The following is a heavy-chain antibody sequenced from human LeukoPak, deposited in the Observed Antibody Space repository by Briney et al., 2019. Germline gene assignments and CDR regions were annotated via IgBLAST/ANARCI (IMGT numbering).Heavy chain of an antibody. CDR3: ARDSGYDHRRFDY. J-gene: IGHJ4*02. CDR2: IYHSGST. Sequence: SQTLSLTCAVSGGSISSGGYSWSWIRQPPGKGLEWIGYIYHSGSTYYNPSLKSRVTISVDRSKNQFSLKLSSVTAADTAVYYCARDSGYDHRRFDYWGQGTLVTVSS. D-gene: IGHD5-12*01. CDR1: GGSISSGGYS. V-gene: IGHV4-30-2*01.